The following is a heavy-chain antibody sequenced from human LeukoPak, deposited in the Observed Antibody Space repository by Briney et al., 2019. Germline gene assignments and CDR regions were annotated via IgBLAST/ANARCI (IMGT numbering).Heavy chain of an antibody. D-gene: IGHD2-2*01. J-gene: IGHJ4*02. Sequence: GALKLSWSASGFTLRSYGMPWVRQAPSKGPGGVAVIWLDGSNKYYADSVKGRFTISRDNSKNTLYLQMNSLRAEDTAVYYCARERDCGSTNCVAYFFDYWGQGTLVTVSS. CDR1: GFTLRSYG. CDR2: IWLDGSNK. V-gene: IGHV3-33*01. CDR3: ARERDCGSTNCVAYFFDY.